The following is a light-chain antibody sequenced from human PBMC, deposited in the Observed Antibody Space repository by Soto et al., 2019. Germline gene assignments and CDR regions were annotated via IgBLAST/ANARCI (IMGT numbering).Light chain of an antibody. J-gene: IGKJ1*01. CDR1: QRVSSY. V-gene: IGKV3-11*01. Sequence: ILLTHSPATLSLSPGERATLSCRASQRVSSYLAWYQQKPGQAPRLLIYDASNRATGIPARCNGSGSGTDFTLTISSLEPEDFAFYYWQQRSNWPRGTFGQGTKVDIK. CDR3: QQRSNWPRGT. CDR2: DAS.